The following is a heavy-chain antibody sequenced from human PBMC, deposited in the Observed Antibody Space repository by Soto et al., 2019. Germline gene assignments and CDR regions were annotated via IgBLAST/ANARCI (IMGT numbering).Heavy chain of an antibody. D-gene: IGHD2-21*01. CDR2: IYFDGSKK. Sequence: VQVVESGGGVVQPGRSLRLSCTTSGFTFNKYGMHWVRQAPGKGLEWVAIIYFDGSKKYYADSVKGRFNISRDNSKNTMYLEMESLRAEDKAVYFCVREKDCFDIWGQGTKVTVSS. V-gene: IGHV3-33*01. J-gene: IGHJ3*02. CDR3: VREKDCFDI. CDR1: GFTFNKYG.